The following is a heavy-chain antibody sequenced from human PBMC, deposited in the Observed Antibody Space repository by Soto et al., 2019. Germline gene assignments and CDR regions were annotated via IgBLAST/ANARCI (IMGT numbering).Heavy chain of an antibody. V-gene: IGHV4-34*02. CDR3: ARDKAGLGRYGMDV. Sequence: QVQLQQWGAGLLKPSETLSLTCTASGVAFSGYYWSWIRQPPGKGLEWIGEINHSGSTNYNPSLNSRVTIXXXMXXNQFSLNLSSVTAADTAVYYCARDKAGLGRYGMDVWGQGTTVSVSS. J-gene: IGHJ6*02. CDR2: INHSGST. D-gene: IGHD6-19*01. CDR1: GVAFSGYY.